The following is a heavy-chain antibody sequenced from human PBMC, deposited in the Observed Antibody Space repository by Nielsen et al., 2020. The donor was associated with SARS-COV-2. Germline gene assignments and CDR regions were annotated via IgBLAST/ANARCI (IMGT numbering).Heavy chain of an antibody. CDR3: ARDRNNWNDPALGWFDP. J-gene: IGHJ5*02. D-gene: IGHD1-20*01. CDR2: INAGNGNT. Sequence: ASVKVSCKASGYTFTSYAMHWVRQAPGQRLEWMGWINAGNGNTKYSQKFRGRVTITRDTSASTAYMELSSLRSEDTAVYYCARDRNNWNDPALGWFDPWGQGTLVTVSS. CDR1: GYTFTSYA. V-gene: IGHV1-3*01.